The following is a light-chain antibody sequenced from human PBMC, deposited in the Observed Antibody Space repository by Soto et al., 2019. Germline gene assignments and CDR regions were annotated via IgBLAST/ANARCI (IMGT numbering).Light chain of an antibody. Sequence: QSALTQPASVSGSPGQSVTISCTGTSSDFGRYKFVSWYQHHPGKVPKVIIYETSKRPSGGSDRFSGSKSGNTASLTISGLQAEDEADYDGFSFTSTKTHVFGSGTKVTVL. CDR1: SSDFGRYKF. J-gene: IGLJ1*01. CDR3: FSFTSTKTHV. V-gene: IGLV2-23*01. CDR2: ETS.